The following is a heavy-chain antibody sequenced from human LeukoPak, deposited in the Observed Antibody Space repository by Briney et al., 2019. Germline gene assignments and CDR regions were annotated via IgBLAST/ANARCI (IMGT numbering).Heavy chain of an antibody. D-gene: IGHD3-22*01. CDR2: IYYSGTT. Sequence: PSETLSLTCTVSGGSISRYYWSWVRQSPGKGLEWIGHIYYSGTTNYNPSLKSRITISVDTSQNQFSLKLNSVTAADTAVYFCARQYGNYLWDYWGQGTLVTVSS. V-gene: IGHV4-59*08. CDR3: ARQYGNYLWDY. J-gene: IGHJ4*02. CDR1: GGSISRYY.